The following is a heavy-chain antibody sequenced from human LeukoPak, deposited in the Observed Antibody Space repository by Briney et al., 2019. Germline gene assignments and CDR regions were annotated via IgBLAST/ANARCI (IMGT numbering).Heavy chain of an antibody. CDR1: GGTFSSYA. D-gene: IGHD6-25*01. V-gene: IGHV1-69*06. CDR2: IIPIFGTA. CDR3: ARDYHSGGYFDY. J-gene: IGHJ4*02. Sequence: ASVKVSCKASGGTFSSYAISWVRQAPGQGLEWMGGIIPIFGTANYAQKFQGRVTITADKSTSTAYMELSSLRSEDTAVYYCARDYHSGGYFDYWGQGTLVTVSS.